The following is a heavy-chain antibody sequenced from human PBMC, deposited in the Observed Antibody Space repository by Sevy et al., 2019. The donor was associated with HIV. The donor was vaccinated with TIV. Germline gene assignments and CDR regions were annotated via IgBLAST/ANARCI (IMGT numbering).Heavy chain of an antibody. CDR1: GGSISSYY. CDR3: ARGHYYGSADYYYYYMDV. Sequence: SETLSLTCTVSGGSISSYYWSWIRQPPGKGLERIGYIYYSGSTNYNPSLKSRVTISVDTSKNQFSLKLSSVTAADTAVYYCARGHYYGSADYYYYYMDVWCKGTTVTVSS. CDR2: IYYSGST. J-gene: IGHJ6*03. V-gene: IGHV4-59*01. D-gene: IGHD3-10*01.